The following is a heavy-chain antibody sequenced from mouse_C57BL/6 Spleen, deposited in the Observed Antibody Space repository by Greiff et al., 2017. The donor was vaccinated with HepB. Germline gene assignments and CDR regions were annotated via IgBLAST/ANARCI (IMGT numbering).Heavy chain of an antibody. D-gene: IGHD2-4*01. V-gene: IGHV1-26*01. CDR3: ASFPYYDYDWFAY. CDR1: GYTFTDYY. J-gene: IGHJ3*01. Sequence: EVQLQQSGPELVKPGASVKISCKASGYTFTDYYMNWVKQSHGKSLEWIGDINPNNGGTSYNQKFKGKATLTVDKSSSTAYMELRSLTSEDSAVYYCASFPYYDYDWFAYWGQGTLVTVSA. CDR2: INPNNGGT.